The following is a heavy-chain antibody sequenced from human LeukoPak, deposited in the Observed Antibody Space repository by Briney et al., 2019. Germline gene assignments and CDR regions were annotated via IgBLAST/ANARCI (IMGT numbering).Heavy chain of an antibody. CDR2: IYYSGST. CDR1: GGPISSGGYY. Sequence: PSQTLSLTCTVSGGPISSGGYYWSWIRQHPGKGLEWIGYIYYSGSTYYNPSLKSRVTISVDTSKNQFSLKLSSVTAADTAVYYCARSPGFRYSGSYYYFDYWGQGTLVTVSS. V-gene: IGHV4-31*03. J-gene: IGHJ4*02. CDR3: ARSPGFRYSGSYYYFDY. D-gene: IGHD1-26*01.